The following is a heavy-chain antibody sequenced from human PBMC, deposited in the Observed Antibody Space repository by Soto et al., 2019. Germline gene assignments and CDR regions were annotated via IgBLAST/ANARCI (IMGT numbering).Heavy chain of an antibody. CDR3: ARIQSLLWFGETPRNYYYYGMDV. Sequence: SGPTLVNPTQTLTLTCTFSGFSLSTSGMCVSWIRQPPGKALEWLALIDWDDDKYYSTSLKTRLTISKDTSKNQVVLTMTNMDPVDTATYYCARIQSLLWFGETPRNYYYYGMDVWGQGATVTVSS. V-gene: IGHV2-70*01. CDR1: GFSLSTSGMC. D-gene: IGHD3-10*01. J-gene: IGHJ6*02. CDR2: IDWDDDK.